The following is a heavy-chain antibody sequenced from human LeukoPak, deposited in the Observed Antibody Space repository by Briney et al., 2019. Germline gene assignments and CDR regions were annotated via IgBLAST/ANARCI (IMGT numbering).Heavy chain of an antibody. CDR2: ISSSVSII. CDR3: ARGAYFSYYDSSGYVDY. Sequence: GGSLRLSCAASGFTFSDYYMSWIRQAPGKGLEWVSYISSSVSIIYYADSVKGRFTISRDNAKNSLYLQMNSLRAEDTAVYYCARGAYFSYYDSSGYVDYWGQGTRVTVSS. D-gene: IGHD3-22*01. CDR1: GFTFSDYY. V-gene: IGHV3-11*01. J-gene: IGHJ4*02.